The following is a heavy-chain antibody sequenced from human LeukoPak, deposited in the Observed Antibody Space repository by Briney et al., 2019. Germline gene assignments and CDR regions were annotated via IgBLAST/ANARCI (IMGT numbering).Heavy chain of an antibody. Sequence: ASVKVSCKASGYTFSGYCMHWVRQAPGQGLEWMGRINSNTGGTIYAQKFQGRVTMTRDTSISTAYVEVSRLISDDTAVYYCARDDRLRAFDIWGQGTMVLVSS. CDR3: ARDDRLRAFDI. J-gene: IGHJ3*02. CDR2: INSNTGGT. CDR1: GYTFSGYC. V-gene: IGHV1-2*06. D-gene: IGHD2-15*01.